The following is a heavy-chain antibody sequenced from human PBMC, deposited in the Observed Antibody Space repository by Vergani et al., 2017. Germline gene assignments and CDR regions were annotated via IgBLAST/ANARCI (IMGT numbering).Heavy chain of an antibody. CDR2: ISSSSSYI. J-gene: IGHJ6*03. V-gene: IGHV3-21*01. CDR1: GFTFSSYS. D-gene: IGHD5-18*01. CDR3: AREWNPGYSYGTYYYYYMDV. Sequence: EVQLVESGGGLVKPGGSLRLSCAASGFTFSSYSMNWVRQAPGKGLEWVSSISSSSSYIYYADSVKGRFTISRDNVKNSLYLQMNSLRAEDTAVYYCAREWNPGYSYGTYYYYYMDVWGKGTTVTVSS.